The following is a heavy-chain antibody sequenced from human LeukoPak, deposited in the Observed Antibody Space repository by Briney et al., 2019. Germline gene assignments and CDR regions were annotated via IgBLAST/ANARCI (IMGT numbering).Heavy chain of an antibody. J-gene: IGHJ6*02. Sequence: GGSLRLPCAASGFTFSSYWMSWVRQAPGKGLEWVANIKQDGSEKYYVDSVKGRFTISRDNAKNSLYLQMNSLRAEDTAVYYCARYIGLYSSSWYRLGYYGMDVWGQGTTVTVSS. CDR2: IKQDGSEK. CDR3: ARYIGLYSSSWYRLGYYGMDV. D-gene: IGHD6-13*01. V-gene: IGHV3-7*01. CDR1: GFTFSSYW.